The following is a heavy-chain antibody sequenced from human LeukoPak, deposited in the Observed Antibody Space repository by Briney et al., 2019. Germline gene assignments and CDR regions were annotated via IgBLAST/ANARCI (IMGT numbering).Heavy chain of an antibody. J-gene: IGHJ4*02. D-gene: IGHD5-24*01. CDR2: ISWNRGII. CDR1: GFIFDDYA. Sequence: PGRSLRLSCVASGFIFDDYAMHWVRQVPGKGLEWVSGISWNRGIIEYADSVKGRFTISRDNAKNSLYLQMNSLRVEDTALYYCAKDGGLDKYGYNPLDNWGQGTLVTVSS. V-gene: IGHV3-9*01. CDR3: AKDGGLDKYGYNPLDN.